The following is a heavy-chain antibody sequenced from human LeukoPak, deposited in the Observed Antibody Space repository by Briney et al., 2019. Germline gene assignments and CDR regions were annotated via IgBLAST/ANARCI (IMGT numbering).Heavy chain of an antibody. CDR3: ATVVIVIPAAIHAFDI. J-gene: IGHJ3*02. D-gene: IGHD2-2*02. CDR2: INPNSGGT. CDR1: GYTFTGYY. V-gene: IGHV1-2*02. Sequence: GASVKVSCKASGYTFTGYYMHWVRQAPGQGLEWMGWINPNSGGTNYAQKFQGRVTMTRDTSISTAYMELSRLRSDDTAVYYCATVVIVIPAAIHAFDIWGQGTMVTVSS.